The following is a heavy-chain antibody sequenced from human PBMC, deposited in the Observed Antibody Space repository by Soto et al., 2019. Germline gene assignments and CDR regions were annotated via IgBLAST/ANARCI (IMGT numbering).Heavy chain of an antibody. CDR1: GYTLTELS. V-gene: IGHV1-24*01. D-gene: IGHD6-13*01. CDR3: ATGRIAAAGFFDY. J-gene: IGHJ4*02. CDR2: FDPEDGKT. Sequence: EASVKVSCKVSGYTLTELSMHWVRQAPGKGLEWMGGFDPEDGKTIYAQKFQGRVTMTEATSTDTAYMELSSLRSEDTAVYYCATGRIAAAGFFDYWGQGTLVTVSS.